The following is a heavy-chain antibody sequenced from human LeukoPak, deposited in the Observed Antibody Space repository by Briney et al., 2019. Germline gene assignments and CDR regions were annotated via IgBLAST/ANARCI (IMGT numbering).Heavy chain of an antibody. CDR2: ISGSGGST. Sequence: GGSLRPSCAASGFTFSSYAMSWVRQAPGKGLEWVSAISGSGGSTYYADSVKGRFTISRDNSKNTLYLQMNSLRAEDTAVYFCARQLGYCSDGNCYFDYWGQGTLVTVS. CDR1: GFTFSSYA. J-gene: IGHJ4*02. D-gene: IGHD2-15*01. CDR3: ARQLGYCSDGNCYFDY. V-gene: IGHV3-23*01.